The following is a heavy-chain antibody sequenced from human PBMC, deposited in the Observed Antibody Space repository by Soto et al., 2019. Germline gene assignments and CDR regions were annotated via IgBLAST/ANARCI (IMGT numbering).Heavy chain of an antibody. CDR1: GGTFSSYA. D-gene: IGHD2-2*01. Sequence: GASVKVSCKASGGTFSSYAISWVRQAPGQGLEWMGGIIPIFGTANYAQKFQGRVTTTADESTSTAYMELSSLRSEDTAVYYCARVVRRIVVVPAAPYYGMDVWGQGTTVTVSS. J-gene: IGHJ6*02. CDR3: ARVVRRIVVVPAAPYYGMDV. V-gene: IGHV1-69*13. CDR2: IIPIFGTA.